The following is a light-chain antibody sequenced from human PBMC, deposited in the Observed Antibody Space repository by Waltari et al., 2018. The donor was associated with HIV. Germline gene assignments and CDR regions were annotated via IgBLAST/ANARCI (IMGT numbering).Light chain of an antibody. Sequence: QSALTQPASVSGSPGQSITISCTGTSSDVGGYNYVSWYQQHPGKAPKLMIYEVTTRPSGVSNRFSCSNSGNTASLTISGLQAQDQADYYCNSYTISSTLGVFGGGTKLTVL. CDR2: EVT. CDR3: NSYTISSTLGV. J-gene: IGLJ3*02. CDR1: SSDVGGYNY. V-gene: IGLV2-14*01.